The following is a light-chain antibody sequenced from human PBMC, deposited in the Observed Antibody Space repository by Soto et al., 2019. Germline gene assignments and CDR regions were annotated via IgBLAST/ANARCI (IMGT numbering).Light chain of an antibody. Sequence: QSVLTQPASVSGSPGHSIAISCTGTSSDVGGYNSVSWYQQHPGKAPKLMIYNVSNRPSGVSDRFSGSKSGNTAPLTISGLQAEDEADYYCSSYTSSNTYVFGTGTKVT. V-gene: IGLV2-14*03. CDR2: NVS. J-gene: IGLJ1*01. CDR1: SSDVGGYNS. CDR3: SSYTSSNTYV.